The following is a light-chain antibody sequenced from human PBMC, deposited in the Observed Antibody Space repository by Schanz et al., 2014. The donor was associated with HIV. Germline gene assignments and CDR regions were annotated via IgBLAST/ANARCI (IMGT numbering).Light chain of an antibody. J-gene: IGKJ1*01. V-gene: IGKV3-20*01. CDR1: QSVSSSY. Sequence: ETVLTQSPGSLSLSPGERATLSCRASQSVSSSYLAWYQQKPGQAPRLLIYGASSRATGIPDRFSGSGSGTEFTLTISSLQSEDFAVYYCQQYNNWPPTWTFGQGTKVEIK. CDR2: GAS. CDR3: QQYNNWPPTWT.